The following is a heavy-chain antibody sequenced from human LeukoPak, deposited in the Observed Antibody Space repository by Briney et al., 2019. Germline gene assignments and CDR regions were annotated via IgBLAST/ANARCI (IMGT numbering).Heavy chain of an antibody. CDR1: VYTFTIYD. J-gene: IGHJ4*02. CDR3: ARGFSHIAALY. D-gene: IGHD6-6*01. V-gene: IGHV1-8*01. Sequence: ASVKVSCKASVYTFTIYDINWVRQATGQGLEWMGWMNPNSGNTNYAQKFQGRVTMTRNTSIGTAYMELSSLRSEDTAVYYCARGFSHIAALYWGQGTLVSVSS. CDR2: MNPNSGNT.